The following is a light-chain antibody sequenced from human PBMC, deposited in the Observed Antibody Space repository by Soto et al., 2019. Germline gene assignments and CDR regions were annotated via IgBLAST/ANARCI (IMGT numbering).Light chain of an antibody. J-gene: IGLJ2*01. CDR3: YSYTSSGTVL. Sequence: QSALTQPASVSGSPGQSITISCTGISSDIGGYNYVSWYQQLPGKAPKLMIYDVSNRRSGVSNRFSGSKSGNTASLTISGLQAEDEADYYCYSYTSSGTVLFGGGTKLTVL. CDR2: DVS. CDR1: SSDIGGYNY. V-gene: IGLV2-14*03.